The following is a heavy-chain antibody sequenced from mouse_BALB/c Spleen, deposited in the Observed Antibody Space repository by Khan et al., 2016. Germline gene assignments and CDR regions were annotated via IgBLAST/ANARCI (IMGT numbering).Heavy chain of an antibody. CDR1: GYTFTSYT. D-gene: IGHD1-1*01. V-gene: IGHV1-4*02. Sequence: QVQLKQSAAELARPGASVKMSCKASGYTFTSYTMHWVKQRPGQGLEWIGYINPSSGYPEYNQKFKDKTTLTADKSSSTAYMQLSSLTSEDSAVYYCAGSSLLIATVPSDWYFDVWGAGTTVTVSS. CDR2: INPSSGYP. J-gene: IGHJ1*01. CDR3: AGSSLLIATVPSDWYFDV.